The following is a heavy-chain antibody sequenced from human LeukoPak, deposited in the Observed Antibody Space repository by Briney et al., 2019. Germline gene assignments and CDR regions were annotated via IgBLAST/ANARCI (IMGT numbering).Heavy chain of an antibody. V-gene: IGHV4-31*03. Sequence: SETLSLTCTVSGGSISSGGYYWSWVRQHPGKGLEWIGYIYYSGSTYYNPSLKSRVTISVDTSKNQFSLKLSSVTAADTAVYYCAREEVVPAAPFYYYYGMDVWGQGTTVTVSS. D-gene: IGHD2-2*01. CDR1: GGSISSGGYY. CDR2: IYYSGST. CDR3: AREEVVPAAPFYYYYGMDV. J-gene: IGHJ6*02.